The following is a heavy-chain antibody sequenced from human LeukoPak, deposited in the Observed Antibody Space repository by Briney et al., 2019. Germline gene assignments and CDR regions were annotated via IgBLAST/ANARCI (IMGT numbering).Heavy chain of an antibody. CDR2: INIHDDA. V-gene: IGHV3-53*01. CDR1: GFSVSGNY. D-gene: IGHD3-16*01. J-gene: IGHJ4*02. CDR3: ARGLVYYDTTGRYLAERPYFDS. Sequence: GESLRLSCAASGFSVSGNYLTWVRQAPGRGLEWVSFINIHDDAFYADSVKGRFTVSRDNSKNILYLQMNSLRAEDTAIYYCARGLVYYDTTGRYLAERPYFDSWGQGTLVTVSS.